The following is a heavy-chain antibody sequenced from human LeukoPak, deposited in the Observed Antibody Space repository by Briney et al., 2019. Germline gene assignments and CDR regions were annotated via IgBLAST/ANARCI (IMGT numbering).Heavy chain of an antibody. CDR3: AKVKGKQWLADFDY. J-gene: IGHJ4*02. CDR2: ISWNSGSI. V-gene: IGHV3-9*01. CDR1: GFTFDDYA. Sequence: GRSLRLSCAASGFTFDDYAMHWVRQAPGKGLEWVSGISWNSGSIGYADSVKGRFTISRDNAKNSLYLQMNSLRAEDTALYYRAKVKGKQWLADFDYWGQGTLVTVSS. D-gene: IGHD6-19*01.